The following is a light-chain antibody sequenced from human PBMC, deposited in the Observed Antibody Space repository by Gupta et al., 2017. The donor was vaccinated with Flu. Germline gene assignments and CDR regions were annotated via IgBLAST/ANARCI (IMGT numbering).Light chain of an antibody. Sequence: EIVMTQSPATLSVSPGERATLSCRASQSVSSNLAWYQQKPGQAPRLLIYGASTRATGIPARFSGSGFGIEFTLTISSLQTEDFAVYYCQQDKSWPPLTFGGGTKVEIK. CDR1: QSVSSN. J-gene: IGKJ4*01. CDR3: QQDKSWPPLT. CDR2: GAS. V-gene: IGKV3-15*01.